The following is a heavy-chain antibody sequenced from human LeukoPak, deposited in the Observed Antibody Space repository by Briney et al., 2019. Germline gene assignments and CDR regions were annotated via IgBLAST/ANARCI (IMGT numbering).Heavy chain of an antibody. CDR2: ISGTSSTI. V-gene: IGHV3-48*02. Sequence: GGSLRLSCAASGFTFSSYGMHWVRQAPGKGLEWVSYISGTSSTIYYADSVKGRFTISRDNAKYSLYLQMNSLRDEDTAVYYCARTVAGMAYFDYWGQGTLVTVSS. J-gene: IGHJ4*02. CDR3: ARTVAGMAYFDY. CDR1: GFTFSSYG. D-gene: IGHD6-19*01.